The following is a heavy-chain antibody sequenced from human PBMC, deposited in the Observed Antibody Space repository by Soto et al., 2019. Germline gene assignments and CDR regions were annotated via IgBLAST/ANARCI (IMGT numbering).Heavy chain of an antibody. CDR3: ARDGSYYDSSGYNSVFDY. Sequence: SETLSLTCTVSGGSITTGGSYWSWIRQHPGKGLEWIGNIYHSGNTYYNPSLKSRLTISVDTSKNHFSLMVDSVTAADTAVYYCARDGSYYDSSGYNSVFDYWGQGTLVTVSS. CDR1: GGSITTGGSY. D-gene: IGHD3-22*01. J-gene: IGHJ4*02. CDR2: IYHSGNT. V-gene: IGHV4-31*03.